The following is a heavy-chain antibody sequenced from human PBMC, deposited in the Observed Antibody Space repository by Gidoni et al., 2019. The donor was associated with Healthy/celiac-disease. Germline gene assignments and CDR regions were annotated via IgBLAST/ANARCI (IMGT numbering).Heavy chain of an antibody. CDR1: GFTFSSYW. J-gene: IGHJ3*02. CDR3: ASTPGVHAFDI. D-gene: IGHD2-15*01. CDR2: INSDGSST. Sequence: EVQLVESGGGLVQPGGPLRLSCAASGFTFSSYWMHWVRQAPGKGLVWVSRINSDGSSTSYADSVKGRFTISRDNAKNTLYLQMNSLRAEDTAVYYCASTPGVHAFDIWGQGTMVTVSS. V-gene: IGHV3-74*01.